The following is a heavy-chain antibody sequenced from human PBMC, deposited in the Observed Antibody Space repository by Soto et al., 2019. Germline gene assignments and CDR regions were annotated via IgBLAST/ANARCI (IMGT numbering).Heavy chain of an antibody. J-gene: IGHJ4*02. CDR1: GFTFDDYA. Sequence: PGGSLRLSCAASGFTFDDYAMHWVRQAPGKGLECVSGISWNSGTKGYADSVKGRFTISRDNAKNSLYLQMNSLGVEDTALYYCSYDTFGDKDFWGQGTLVNVSS. CDR3: SYDTFGDKDF. D-gene: IGHD2-21*01. CDR2: ISWNSGTK. V-gene: IGHV3-9*01.